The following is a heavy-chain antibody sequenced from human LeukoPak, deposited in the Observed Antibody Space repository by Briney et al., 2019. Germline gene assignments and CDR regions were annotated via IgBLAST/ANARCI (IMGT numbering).Heavy chain of an antibody. J-gene: IGHJ5*02. CDR2: IYHSGST. CDR3: ARVVAIQLWSSGNWFDP. Sequence: SGTLSLTCAVSGGSISSSNWWSWVRQPPGKGPEWIGEIYHSGSTNYNPSLKSRVTISVDKSKNQFSLKLSSVTAADTAVYYCARVVAIQLWSSGNWFDPWGQGTLVTVSS. CDR1: GGSISSSNW. D-gene: IGHD5-18*01. V-gene: IGHV4-4*02.